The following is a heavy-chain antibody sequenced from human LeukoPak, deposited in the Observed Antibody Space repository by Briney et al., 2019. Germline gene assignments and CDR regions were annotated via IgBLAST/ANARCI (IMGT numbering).Heavy chain of an antibody. CDR3: ASLTSSWFGY. V-gene: IGHV4-34*01. J-gene: IGHJ5*01. Sequence: PSETLSLTCAVYGGSFSGYCWSWIRQPPGKGLEWIGEVNHSGSPNYNPSLKSRVTISVDTSKNQFSLKLSSVTAADTAVYYCASLTSSWFGYWGQGTLVTVSS. CDR2: VNHSGSP. D-gene: IGHD2-2*01. CDR1: GGSFSGYC.